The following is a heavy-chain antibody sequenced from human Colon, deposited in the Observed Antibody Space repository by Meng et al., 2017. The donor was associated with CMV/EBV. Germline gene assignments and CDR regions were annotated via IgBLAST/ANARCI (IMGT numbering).Heavy chain of an antibody. CDR2: IWFDESSK. CDR3: VKTCTAWQFDF. Sequence: QVYLVEDGGGWGRLGGSLTFSGEAFGFTCSNYDMYWDRHAQGMGLEWVTFIWFDESSKDYADSVKGSLTITSDNYMNQLYLHVISLKSKDADFYYCVKTCTAWQFDFWGQGTLVTVSS. D-gene: IGHD2-21*02. CDR1: GFTCSNYD. J-gene: IGHJ5*01. V-gene: IGHV3-30*02.